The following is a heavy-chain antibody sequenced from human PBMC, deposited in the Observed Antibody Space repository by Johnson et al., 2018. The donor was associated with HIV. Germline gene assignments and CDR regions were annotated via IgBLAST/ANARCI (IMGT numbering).Heavy chain of an antibody. J-gene: IGHJ3*02. CDR2: ITGSGTTI. Sequence: VHLVESGGGLVKPGGSLRLSCAASGFIFSDYYMNWIRQAPGKGLEWVSYITGSGTTIYYADSVRGRFTISRDNSKNTLYLQMNSLRAEDRSVYYCARGREGGTYQGGAFDMWGQGTMVTVSS. CDR3: ARGREGGTYQGGAFDM. D-gene: IGHD1-26*01. CDR1: GFIFSDYY. V-gene: IGHV3-11*04.